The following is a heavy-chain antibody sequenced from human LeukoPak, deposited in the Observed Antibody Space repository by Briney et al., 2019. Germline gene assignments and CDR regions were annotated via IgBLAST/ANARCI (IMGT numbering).Heavy chain of an antibody. Sequence: GGSLRLSCVASGFTVSNSYMAWVRQARGKGLEWVSIIYSDGRTFCTDSMKGRLSISRDNSKNTLYLQMNSPRPEDTAVYFCAKDGVGSFDYWGQGTLVTVSS. CDR3: AKDGVGSFDY. V-gene: IGHV3-53*05. CDR1: GFTVSNSY. J-gene: IGHJ4*02. CDR2: IYSDGRT. D-gene: IGHD3-10*01.